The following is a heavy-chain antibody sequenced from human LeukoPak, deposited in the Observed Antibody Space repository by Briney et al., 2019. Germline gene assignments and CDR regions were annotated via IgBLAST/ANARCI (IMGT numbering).Heavy chain of an antibody. Sequence: GGSLRLSCAASGNYWMHWVRQASGKGLVWVSHINSDGSWTSYADSVKGRFTISKDNAKNTVYLQMNSLRAEDTAVYYCVSFYETYWGRGTLVTVSS. J-gene: IGHJ4*02. D-gene: IGHD2/OR15-2a*01. V-gene: IGHV3-74*01. CDR1: GNYW. CDR2: INSDGSWT. CDR3: VSFYETY.